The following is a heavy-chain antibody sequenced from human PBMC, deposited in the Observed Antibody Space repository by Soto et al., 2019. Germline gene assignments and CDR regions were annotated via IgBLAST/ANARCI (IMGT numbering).Heavy chain of an antibody. CDR1: GFTFSSYA. J-gene: IGHJ1*01. Sequence: GGSLRLSCAASGFTFSSYAMSWVRQAPGKGLEWVSAISGSGGSTYYADSVKGRFTISRDNSKNTLYLQMNSLRAEDTAVYYCAKAPRVPAAMPAFSEYFQHWGQGTLVTVSS. CDR2: ISGSGGST. V-gene: IGHV3-23*01. CDR3: AKAPRVPAAMPAFSEYFQH. D-gene: IGHD2-2*01.